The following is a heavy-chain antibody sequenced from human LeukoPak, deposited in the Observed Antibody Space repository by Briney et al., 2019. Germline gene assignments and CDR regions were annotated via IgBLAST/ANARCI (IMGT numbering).Heavy chain of an antibody. V-gene: IGHV3-74*01. CDR3: ARLGSGSTLDC. D-gene: IGHD3-10*01. CDR2: ISSDGSST. J-gene: IGHJ4*02. Sequence: TGGPLRLPCAASGFSFSSYWMHWVRQAPGKGLVWVSRISSDGSSTIYADSVKGRFTISRDNAKNTLYLQMNSLRAEDTAVYYCARLGSGSTLDCWGQGILVTVSS. CDR1: GFSFSSYW.